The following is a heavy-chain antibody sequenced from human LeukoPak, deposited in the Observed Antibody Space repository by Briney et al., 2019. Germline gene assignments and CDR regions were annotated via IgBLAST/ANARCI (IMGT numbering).Heavy chain of an antibody. CDR3: AKNGQRGFSFDP. CDR1: GGSFTGYY. CDR2: GDHTGGT. Sequence: SSETLSLTCAVYGGSFTGYYWSWIRQPPGKGLEWIGEGDHTGGTKYNPSLKSRVTISADSSKNQFSLKWYSVTAADTGLYYCAKNGQRGFSFDPWGQGTLVIVAS. J-gene: IGHJ5*02. V-gene: IGHV4-34*01. D-gene: IGHD2-8*01.